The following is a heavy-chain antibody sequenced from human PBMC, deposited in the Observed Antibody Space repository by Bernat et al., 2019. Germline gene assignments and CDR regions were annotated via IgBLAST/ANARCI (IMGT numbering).Heavy chain of an antibody. CDR3: TTDLADYIWGSYRYLGWFDP. CDR2: IKSKTDGGTT. J-gene: IGHJ5*02. D-gene: IGHD3-16*02. Sequence: EVQLVESGGGLVKPGGSLRLSCAASGFTFSNAWMSWVRQAPGKGLEWVGRIKSKTDGGTTDYAAPVKGRFTISRDDSNNTLYLQMNSLKTEDTAVYYCTTDLADYIWGSYRYLGWFDPWGQGTLVTVSS. CDR1: GFTFSNAW. V-gene: IGHV3-15*01.